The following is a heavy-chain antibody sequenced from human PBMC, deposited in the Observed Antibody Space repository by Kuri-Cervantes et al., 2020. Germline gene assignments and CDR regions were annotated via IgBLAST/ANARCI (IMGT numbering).Heavy chain of an antibody. CDR1: GDIFTSIE. V-gene: IGHV1-69*13. D-gene: IGHD3-10*01. J-gene: IGHJ5*02. CDR2: IIPIFGTA. Sequence: SVKVSCKASGDIFTSIEINWVRQATGQGLEWMGGIIPIFGTANYAQKFQGRVTITADESTSTAYMELSSLTSEDTAVYYCARVRQPDNWFDPWGQGTLVTVS. CDR3: ARVRQPDNWFDP.